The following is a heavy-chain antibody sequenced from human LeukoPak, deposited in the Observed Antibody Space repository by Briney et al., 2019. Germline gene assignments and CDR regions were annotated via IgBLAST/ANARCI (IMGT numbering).Heavy chain of an antibody. D-gene: IGHD1-26*01. CDR1: GGSISNYC. V-gene: IGHV4-59*08. J-gene: IGHJ4*02. CDR3: ARHSGASPHYFDY. CDR2: IYYSGTT. Sequence: SETLSLTCTVSGGSISNYCWSWIRQPPGKGLEWIGFIYYSGTTHYNPSLKRRVTMSVATSNNQFSLRLSSVTAADTAIYYCARHSGASPHYFDYWGQGALVTVSS.